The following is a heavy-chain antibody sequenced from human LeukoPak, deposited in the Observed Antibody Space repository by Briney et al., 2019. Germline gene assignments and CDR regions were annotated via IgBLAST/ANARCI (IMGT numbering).Heavy chain of an antibody. J-gene: IGHJ4*02. CDR3: TTGPVLIVGAIFDY. V-gene: IGHV3-15*01. CDR2: IKSKTDGGTT. Sequence: GGSLRLSCAASGFTFSNAWMSWVRRAPGKGLEWVGRIKSKTDGGTTDYAAPVKGRFTISRDDSKNTLYLQMNSLKTEDTAVYYCTTGPVLIVGAIFDYWGQGTLVTVSS. D-gene: IGHD1-26*01. CDR1: GFTFSNAW.